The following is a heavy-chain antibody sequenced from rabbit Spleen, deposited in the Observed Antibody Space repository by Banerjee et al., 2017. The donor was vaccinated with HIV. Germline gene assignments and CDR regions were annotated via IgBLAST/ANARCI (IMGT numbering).Heavy chain of an antibody. V-gene: IGHV1S40*01. Sequence: QSLEESGGDLVKPGASLALTCTASGFSFSSSYYMYWVRQAPGKGLEWIASIATGSSGSTWYASWAKGRFIMSRTSSTTVTLQMTSLTAADTATYFCARDAGTGDYIDVYFSLWGQGTLVTVS. CDR1: GFSFSSSYY. J-gene: IGHJ4*01. D-gene: IGHD8-1*01. CDR3: ARDAGTGDYIDVYFSL. CDR2: IATGSSGST.